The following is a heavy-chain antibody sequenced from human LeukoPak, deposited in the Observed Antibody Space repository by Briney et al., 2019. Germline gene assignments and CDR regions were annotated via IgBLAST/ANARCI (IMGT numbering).Heavy chain of an antibody. J-gene: IGHJ4*02. V-gene: IGHV3-7*02. CDR2: IKQDGTEK. Sequence: GGSLRLSCAASGFTFSECWMSWVRQAPGKGLEWVANIKQDGTEKYYVDSVKGRFTISRDNAKNSLYLQMNSLRDEDTAVYYCARMGYSGGLFDYWGQGTLVTVSS. CDR1: GFTFSECW. CDR3: ARMGYSGGLFDY. D-gene: IGHD2-15*01.